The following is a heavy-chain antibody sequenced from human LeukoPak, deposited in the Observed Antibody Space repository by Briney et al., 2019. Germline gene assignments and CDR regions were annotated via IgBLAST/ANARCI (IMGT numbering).Heavy chain of an antibody. CDR3: ARDLGAARLLGDWFDP. Sequence: PGGSLRLSCAASGFTFSSYWMSWVRQAPGKGLEWVANIKQDGSEKYYVDSVKGRFTISRDNAKNSLYLQMNSLRAEDTAVYYCARDLGAARLLGDWFDPWGQGTLVTVSS. V-gene: IGHV3-7*01. D-gene: IGHD6-6*01. CDR1: GFTFSSYW. CDR2: IKQDGSEK. J-gene: IGHJ5*02.